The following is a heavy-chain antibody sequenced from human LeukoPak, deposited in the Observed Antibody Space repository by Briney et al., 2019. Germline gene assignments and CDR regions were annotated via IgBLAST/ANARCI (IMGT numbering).Heavy chain of an antibody. CDR1: GGSISSSNW. V-gene: IGHV4-4*02. CDR3: ARGRHYGSGRQGYYYYYYMDV. CDR2: IYHSGST. Sequence: PSETLSLTCAVSGGSISSSNWWSWVRQPPGKGLEWIGEIYHSGSTNYNPSLKSRVTISVDTSKNQFSLKLSSVTAADTAVYYCARGRHYGSGRQGYYYYYYMDVWGKGTTVTVSS. J-gene: IGHJ6*03. D-gene: IGHD3-10*01.